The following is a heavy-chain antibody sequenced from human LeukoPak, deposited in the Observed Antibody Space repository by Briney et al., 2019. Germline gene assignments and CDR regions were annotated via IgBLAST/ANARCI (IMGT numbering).Heavy chain of an antibody. J-gene: IGHJ4*02. V-gene: IGHV3-11*04. CDR3: ARAHNWKYGTFDY. CDR1: GFTFRDYY. CDR2: IRSTGSST. D-gene: IGHD1-7*01. Sequence: PGGSLRLSCTASGFTFRDYYVTWIRQAPGKGLEWVSYIRSTGSSTAYADSVKGRFTISRDNAKNSLYLQMNSLRAEDTAVYYCARAHNWKYGTFDYWGQGTLVTVSS.